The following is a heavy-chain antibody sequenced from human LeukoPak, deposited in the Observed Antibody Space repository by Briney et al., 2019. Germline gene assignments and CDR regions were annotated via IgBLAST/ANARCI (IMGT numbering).Heavy chain of an antibody. J-gene: IGHJ4*02. Sequence: GGSLRLSCLASGFTFSSYAIHWVRQAPGKGLEWVAVISYDGRNKYFADSVKGRFTISRDNSMDTLYLQINSLRTEDTAMYYCARPPTLYCSSPICSYFDYWGQGTLVTVSS. CDR2: ISYDGRNK. CDR3: ARPPTLYCSSPICSYFDY. D-gene: IGHD2-2*01. V-gene: IGHV3-30*04. CDR1: GFTFSSYA.